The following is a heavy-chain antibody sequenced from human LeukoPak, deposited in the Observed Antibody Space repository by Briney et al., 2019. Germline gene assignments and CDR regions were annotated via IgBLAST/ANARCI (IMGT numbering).Heavy chain of an antibody. CDR1: GVSIGSHY. CDR3: ARDAY. CDR2: VYNSGTT. J-gene: IGHJ4*02. V-gene: IGHV4-59*11. Sequence: KTSETLSLTCTVSGVSIGSHYWSWLRQSPGKGPEWIGCVYNSGTTVYNPSLTGRVTISVDTSKNQYSLNLRSVTAADAAVYYCARDAYWGQGILVTVSS.